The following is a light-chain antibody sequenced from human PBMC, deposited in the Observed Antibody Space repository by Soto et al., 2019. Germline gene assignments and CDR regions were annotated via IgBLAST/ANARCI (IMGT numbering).Light chain of an antibody. Sequence: QSALTQPASVSGSPGQSITISCTGTNSVVGYYNLVSWYQQHPGKAPKLLIYETTRRPSGPSNRFSGSKSGNTASLTIAGLQAEDEAHYYCCSYAGSSTLVFGGGTKVTVL. CDR1: NSVVGYYNL. V-gene: IGLV2-23*01. CDR2: ETT. J-gene: IGLJ3*02. CDR3: CSYAGSSTLV.